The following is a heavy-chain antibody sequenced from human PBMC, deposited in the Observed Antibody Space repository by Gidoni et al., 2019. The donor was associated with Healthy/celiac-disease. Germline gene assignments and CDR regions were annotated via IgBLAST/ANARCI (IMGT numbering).Heavy chain of an antibody. J-gene: IGHJ4*02. Sequence: QVQLQQWGAGLLKPSETLSLTCAVYGGSFSGYYWSWIRQPPGKGLERIGEINHSGSTNYNPSLKSRVTISVDTSKNQFSLKLSSVTAADTAVYYCARERRITIFGVVGILDYWGQGTLVTVSS. CDR2: INHSGST. CDR3: ARERRITIFGVVGILDY. V-gene: IGHV4-34*01. CDR1: GGSFSGYY. D-gene: IGHD3-3*01.